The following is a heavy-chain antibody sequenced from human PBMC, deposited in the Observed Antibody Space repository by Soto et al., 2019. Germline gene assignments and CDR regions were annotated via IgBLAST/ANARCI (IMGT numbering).Heavy chain of an antibody. J-gene: IGHJ4*02. CDR2: ISATGGST. D-gene: IGHD3-16*02. Sequence: PGGSLRLSCAGSGFTFASYAMTWVRQAPGKGLEWVSSISATGGSTYYADSVKGRFTISRDNSKNTLYLQMNSLRAEDTAIYYCANAEHPRRSIGFDYWGQGTLVTVSS. CDR1: GFTFASYA. CDR3: ANAEHPRRSIGFDY. V-gene: IGHV3-23*01.